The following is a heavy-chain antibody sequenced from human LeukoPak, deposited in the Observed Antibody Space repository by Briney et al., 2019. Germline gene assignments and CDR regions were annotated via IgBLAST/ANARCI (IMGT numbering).Heavy chain of an antibody. J-gene: IGHJ4*02. CDR2: INPSGGST. CDR3: ARSFWSGPYYFDY. V-gene: IGHV1-46*01. CDR1: GYTFTSYY. Sequence: GASVKVSCKASGYTFTSYYIHWVRQAPGQGLEWMGIINPSGGSTSYAQKFQGRVTMTRDMSTSTVYMELSSLRSEDTAVYYCARSFWSGPYYFDYWGQGTLVTVSS. D-gene: IGHD3-3*01.